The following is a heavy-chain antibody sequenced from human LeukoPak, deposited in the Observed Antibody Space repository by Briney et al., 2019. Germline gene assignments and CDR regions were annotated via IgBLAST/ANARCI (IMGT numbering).Heavy chain of an antibody. CDR1: RFTFSTAN. J-gene: IGHJ4*02. D-gene: IGHD3-3*01. Sequence: GGSLRLSCAASRFTFSTANMNWVRQTPEKGLEWVSTITPGGSNMYYHDSVKGRFTISRDNAKNLLFLQMNSLRAEDTAVYYCASWSGSSVLDYWGQGTLVTVSS. V-gene: IGHV3-21*01. CDR2: ITPGGSNM. CDR3: ASWSGSSVLDY.